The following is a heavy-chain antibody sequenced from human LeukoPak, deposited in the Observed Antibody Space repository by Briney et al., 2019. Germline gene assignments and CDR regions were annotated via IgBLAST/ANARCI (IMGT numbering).Heavy chain of an antibody. Sequence: ASVKVSCKASGYTFTSYDINWVRQATGQGLEWMGWMNPNSGNTGYAQKFQGRVTMTRNTSISTAYMELSSLRSEDTAVYYCARGPDYYDSSGYYYLFDYWGQGTLVTVSS. CDR3: ARGPDYYDSSGYYYLFDY. J-gene: IGHJ4*02. CDR2: MNPNSGNT. D-gene: IGHD3-22*01. V-gene: IGHV1-8*02. CDR1: GYTFTSYD.